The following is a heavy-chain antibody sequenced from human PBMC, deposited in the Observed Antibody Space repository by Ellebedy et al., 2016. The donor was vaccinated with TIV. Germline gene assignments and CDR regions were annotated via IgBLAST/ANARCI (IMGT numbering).Heavy chain of an antibody. V-gene: IGHV3-21*01. CDR1: GFTFSSYS. CDR3: ARDPGFWSGADY. D-gene: IGHD3-3*01. J-gene: IGHJ4*02. Sequence: LSLTCAASGFTFSSYSMNWVRQAPGKGLEWVSSISSSSSHIYYADSVKGRFTISRDNAKNSLYLQMNSLRAEDTAVYYCARDPGFWSGADYWGQGTLVTVSS. CDR2: ISSSSSHI.